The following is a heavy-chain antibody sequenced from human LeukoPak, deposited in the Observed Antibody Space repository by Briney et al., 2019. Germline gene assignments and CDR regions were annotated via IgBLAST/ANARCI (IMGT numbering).Heavy chain of an antibody. CDR1: GGSISSYY. D-gene: IGHD1-26*01. Sequence: PSETLSLTCTVSGGSISSYYWSWIRQPPGKGLEWIGYIYYSGSTNYNPSLKSRVTISVDTSKNQFSLKLSSVTAADTAVYYCARTIVGAVPRFDPWGQGTLVTVSS. V-gene: IGHV4-59*08. CDR2: IYYSGST. J-gene: IGHJ5*02. CDR3: ARTIVGAVPRFDP.